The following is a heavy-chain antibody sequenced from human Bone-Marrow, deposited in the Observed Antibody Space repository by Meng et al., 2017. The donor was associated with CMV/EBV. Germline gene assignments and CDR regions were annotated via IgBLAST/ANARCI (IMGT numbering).Heavy chain of an antibody. D-gene: IGHD3-3*01. CDR1: GFTFSSYW. J-gene: IGHJ4*02. Sequence: GGSLRLTCAASGFTFSSYWMHWVRQAPGKGLVWVSRINSDGSSTSYADSVKGRFTISRDNAKNTLYLQMNSLRAEDTAVYDCARGGAHYDFWSGYYKVGYFDYWGQGTLVTVSS. V-gene: IGHV3-74*01. CDR2: INSDGSST. CDR3: ARGGAHYDFWSGYYKVGYFDY.